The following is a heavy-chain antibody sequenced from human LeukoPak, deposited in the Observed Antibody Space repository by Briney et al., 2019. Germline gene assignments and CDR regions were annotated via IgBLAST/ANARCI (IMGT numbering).Heavy chain of an antibody. CDR2: IYSCCST. D-gene: IGHD3-10*01. J-gene: IGHJ4*02. V-gene: IGHV3-66*01. CDR3: ARGTVTMVDY. CDR1: GFTDSRNY. Sequence: GGSLRLSCAASGFTDSRNYMSWVPAAPGRGLEWVAVIYSCCSTYYAASVKGGFTISRDNTKNTLFLQMNSLRAGDTAVYYCARGTVTMVDYWGQGTLVTVSS.